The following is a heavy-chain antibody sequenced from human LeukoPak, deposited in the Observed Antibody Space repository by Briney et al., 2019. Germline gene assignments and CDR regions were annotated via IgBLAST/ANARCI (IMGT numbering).Heavy chain of an antibody. CDR1: GFIFSDSA. J-gene: IGHJ4*02. Sequence: PGRSLRLSCAASGFIFSDSAMHWVGQAPGKGLEWVAVISYDGSNKYYADSVKGRFTISRDNSKNTLYLQMNSLRAEDTAVYYCAKDIEEWLVKGGGCFDYWGQGTLVTVSS. CDR2: ISYDGSNK. V-gene: IGHV3-30*18. D-gene: IGHD6-19*01. CDR3: AKDIEEWLVKGGGCFDY.